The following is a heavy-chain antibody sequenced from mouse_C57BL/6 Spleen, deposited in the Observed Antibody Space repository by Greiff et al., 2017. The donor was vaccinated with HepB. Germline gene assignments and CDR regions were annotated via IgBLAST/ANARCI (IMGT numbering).Heavy chain of an antibody. Sequence: VKVVESGAELARPGASVKMSCKASGYTFTSYTMHWVKQRPGQGLEWIGYINPSSGYTKYNQKFKDKATLTADKSSSTAYMQLSSLTSEDSAVYYCAREGYDSLYYFDYWGQGTTLTVSS. V-gene: IGHV1-4*01. J-gene: IGHJ2*01. CDR1: GYTFTSYT. D-gene: IGHD2-4*01. CDR3: AREGYDSLYYFDY. CDR2: INPSSGYT.